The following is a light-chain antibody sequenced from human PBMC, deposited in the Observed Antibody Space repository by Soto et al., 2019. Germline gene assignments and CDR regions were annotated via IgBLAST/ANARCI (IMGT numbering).Light chain of an antibody. J-gene: IGKJ5*01. CDR3: QQYQKWPIT. V-gene: IGKV3-15*01. CDR1: QSVSSN. CDR2: GAS. Sequence: EIVMTQSPATLSVSPGERATLSCRASQSVSSNLAWHQQKPGQAPRLLIYGASTRATGIPGRFSGSGSGTEFALTINSLQSEDFAVYYCQQYQKWPITFGQGTRLEIK.